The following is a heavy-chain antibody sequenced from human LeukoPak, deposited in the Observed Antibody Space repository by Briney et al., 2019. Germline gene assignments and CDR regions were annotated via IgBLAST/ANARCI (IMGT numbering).Heavy chain of an antibody. CDR3: AGEGADSSGYFPYDAFDI. CDR1: GFTFSSFW. CDR2: IKHDGSQK. V-gene: IGHV3-7*01. D-gene: IGHD3-22*01. J-gene: IGHJ3*02. Sequence: TGGSLRLSCAASGFTFSSFWMSWVRQAPGKGVEWVADIKHDGSQKYYVDSVKGRFTISRDNAKNLLYLQMNSLRAEDTAVYYCAGEGADSSGYFPYDAFDIWGQGTMVTVSS.